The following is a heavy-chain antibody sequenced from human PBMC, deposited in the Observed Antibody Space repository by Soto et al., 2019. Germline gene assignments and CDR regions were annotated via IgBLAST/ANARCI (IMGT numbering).Heavy chain of an antibody. V-gene: IGHV1-18*01. CDR1: GYTFTRYG. CDR2: ISVYNGNT. CDR3: ARGVTYLNPHQGFDY. Sequence: QVQLVQSGAEVKKPGASVKVSCKASGYTFTRYGISWVRQAPGQGLEWMGWISVYNGNTNYAEKVQGRATMTTDTSTSTVYMELRSLRSDDTVVYYCARGVTYLNPHQGFDYWGQGTLVTVSS. J-gene: IGHJ4*02. D-gene: IGHD3-10*01.